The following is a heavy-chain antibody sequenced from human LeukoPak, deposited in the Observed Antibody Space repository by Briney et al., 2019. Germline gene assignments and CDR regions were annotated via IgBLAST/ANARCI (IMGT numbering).Heavy chain of an antibody. V-gene: IGHV3-53*04. J-gene: IGHJ4*02. CDR3: ARVRPWVFGY. Sequence: GGSLRLSCAASGLTVSSSYMSWVRQAPGKGLEWVSIIYIGDNPHYADSVKGRFTISRHNSKNTLYLQMNNLRAEDTAVYYCARVRPWVFGYWGQGTLVTVSS. CDR1: GLTVSSSY. CDR2: IYIGDNP.